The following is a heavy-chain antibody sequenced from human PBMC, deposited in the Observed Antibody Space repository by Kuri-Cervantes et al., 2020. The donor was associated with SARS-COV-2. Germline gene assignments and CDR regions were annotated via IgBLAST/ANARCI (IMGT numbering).Heavy chain of an antibody. J-gene: IGHJ4*02. CDR1: GFTFSDYY. D-gene: IGHD7-27*01. CDR2: ISSSGGSI. CDR3: ARDLRLGKSLDY. V-gene: IGHV3-11*04. Sequence: GESLKISCVASGFTFSDYYSTWIRQAPGKGLEWVSYISSSGGSIFYADSVKGRFTISRDNAKNSLYLQMNSLRAEDTAVYYCARDLRLGKSLDYWGQGTLVTVSS.